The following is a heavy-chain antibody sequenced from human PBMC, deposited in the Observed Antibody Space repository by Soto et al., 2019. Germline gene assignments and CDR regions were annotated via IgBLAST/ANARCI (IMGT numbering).Heavy chain of an antibody. Sequence: QVQLVESGGGLVKPGGSLRLSCAASGFTFSDYYMSWIRQAPGKGLEWVSYISSSGSTIYYADSVKGRFTISRDNAKNSLYLQMNSLRAEATALYYCARDRESGSYSSWFDPWGQGTLVTVSS. CDR3: ARDRESGSYSSWFDP. D-gene: IGHD1-26*01. CDR2: ISSSGSTI. V-gene: IGHV3-11*01. CDR1: GFTFSDYY. J-gene: IGHJ5*02.